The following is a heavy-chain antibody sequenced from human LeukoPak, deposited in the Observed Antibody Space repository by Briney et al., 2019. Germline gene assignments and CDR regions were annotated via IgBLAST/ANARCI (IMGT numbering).Heavy chain of an antibody. CDR3: ARDYSGYDLFDY. D-gene: IGHD5-12*01. CDR1: GFTFSSYR. J-gene: IGHJ4*02. V-gene: IGHV3-21*01. Sequence: GSLRLSCAGSGFTFSSYRMNWVRQAPGKGLEWVSSISSSSSYIYYADSVKGRFTISRDNAKNSLYLQMNSLRAEDTAVYYCARDYSGYDLFDYCGQGTLVTVSS. CDR2: ISSSSSYI.